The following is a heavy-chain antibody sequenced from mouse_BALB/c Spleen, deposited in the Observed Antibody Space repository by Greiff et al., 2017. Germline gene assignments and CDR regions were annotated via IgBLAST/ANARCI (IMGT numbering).Heavy chain of an antibody. V-gene: IGHV3-5*02. D-gene: IGHD1-1*01. CDR3: ARGGRYYYGSMDY. J-gene: IGHJ4*01. CDR1: GISITTGNYR. Sequence: EVQLQQSGPGLVKPSQTVSLTCTVTGISITTGNYRWSWIRQFPGNKLEWIGYIYYSGTITYNPSLTSRTTITSDTSKNQFFLEMNSLTAEDTDTYYCARGGRYYYGSMDYWGQGTSVTVSS. CDR2: IYYSGTI.